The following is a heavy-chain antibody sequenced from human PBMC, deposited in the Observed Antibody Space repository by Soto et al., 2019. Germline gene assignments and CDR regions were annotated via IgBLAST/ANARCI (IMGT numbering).Heavy chain of an antibody. CDR3: ARRGEGSYGPYYYYYYMDV. D-gene: IGHD5-18*01. CDR1: GGSFSGYY. V-gene: IGHV4-34*01. CDR2: INHSGST. Sequence: PSETLSLTCAVYGGSFSGYYWSWIRQPPGKGLEWIGEINHSGSTNYNPSLKSRVTISVDTSKNQLSLKLSSVTAADTAVYYCARRGEGSYGPYYYYYYMDVWGKGTKVTVSS. J-gene: IGHJ6*03.